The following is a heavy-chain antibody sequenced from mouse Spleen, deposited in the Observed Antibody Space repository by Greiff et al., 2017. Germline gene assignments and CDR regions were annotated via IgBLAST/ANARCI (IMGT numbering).Heavy chain of an antibody. CDR1: GYTFTSYG. V-gene: IGHV1-81*01. Sequence: QVQLKESGAELARPGASVKLSCKASGYTFTSYGISWVKQRTGQGLEWIGEIYPRSGNTYYNEKFKGKATLTADKSSSTAYMELRSLTSEDSAVYFCARISSSYYFDYWGQGTTLTVSS. D-gene: IGHD1-1*01. J-gene: IGHJ2*01. CDR3: ARISSSYYFDY. CDR2: IYPRSGNT.